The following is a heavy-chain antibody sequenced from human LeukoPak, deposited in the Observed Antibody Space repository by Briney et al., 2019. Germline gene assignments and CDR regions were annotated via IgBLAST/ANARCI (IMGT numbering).Heavy chain of an antibody. V-gene: IGHV3-15*07. J-gene: IGHJ4*02. CDR3: STTYYYDSSEGY. CDR1: GFTFSNAW. CDR2: IKSKTDGGTT. D-gene: IGHD3-22*01. Sequence: GGSLRLSCAASGFTFSNAWMNWVRQAPGKGREWVGRIKSKTDGGTTDYAAPVKGRFTISRDDSKNTLYLQMNSLKTEDTAVYYCSTTYYYDSSEGYWGQGTLVTVSS.